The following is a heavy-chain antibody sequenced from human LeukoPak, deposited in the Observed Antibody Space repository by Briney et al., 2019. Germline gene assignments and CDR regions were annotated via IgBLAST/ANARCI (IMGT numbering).Heavy chain of an antibody. D-gene: IGHD1-26*01. Sequence: SETLSLTCAVSGGSISSSNWWSWVRQPPGKGLEWIGRIYTSGSTNYNPSLKSRVTMSVDTSKNQFSLKLSSVTAADTAVYYCARVVGATNYYYYYYMDVWGKGTTVTVSS. CDR2: IYTSGST. V-gene: IGHV4-4*02. J-gene: IGHJ6*03. CDR3: ARVVGATNYYYYYYMDV. CDR1: GGSISSSNW.